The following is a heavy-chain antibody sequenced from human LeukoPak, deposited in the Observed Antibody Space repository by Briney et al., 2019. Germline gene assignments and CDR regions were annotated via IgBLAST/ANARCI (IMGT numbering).Heavy chain of an antibody. V-gene: IGHV4-59*12. J-gene: IGHJ4*02. CDR3: ASACGTIAI. D-gene: IGHD1-1*01. CDR1: GGSISSYY. Sequence: SETLSLTCAVYGGSISSYYWSWIRQPPGKGLEWIGYIYYSGSTNYNPSLKSRVTISVDTSKNQFSLKLSAVTAADTAVYYCASACGTIAIWGQGTLVTVSS. CDR2: IYYSGST.